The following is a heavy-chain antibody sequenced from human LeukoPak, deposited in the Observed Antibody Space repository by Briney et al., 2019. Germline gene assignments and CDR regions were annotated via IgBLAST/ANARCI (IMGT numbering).Heavy chain of an antibody. CDR3: ARASFEYSSSSRADY. V-gene: IGHV3-48*01. J-gene: IGHJ4*02. CDR2: ISSSSSTI. D-gene: IGHD6-6*01. CDR1: GFTFSSYG. Sequence: PGGSLRLSCAASGFTFSSYGMHWVRQAPGKGLEWVSYISSSSSTIYYADSVKGRFTISRDNAKNSLYLQMNSLRAEDTAVYYCARASFEYSSSSRADYWGQGTLVTVSS.